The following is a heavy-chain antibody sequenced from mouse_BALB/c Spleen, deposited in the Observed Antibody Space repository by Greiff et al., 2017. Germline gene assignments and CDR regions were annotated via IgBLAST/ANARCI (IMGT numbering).Heavy chain of an antibody. J-gene: IGHJ3*01. V-gene: IGHV5-6-3*01. CDR2: INSNGGST. Sequence: EVKLMESGGGLVQPGGSLKLSCAASGFTFSSYGMSWVRQTPDKRLELVATINSNGGSTYYPDSVKGRFTISRDNAKNTLYLQMSSLKSEDTAMYYCARGITTGVGWFAYWGQGTLVTVSA. D-gene: IGHD2-4*01. CDR3: ARGITTGVGWFAY. CDR1: GFTFSSYG.